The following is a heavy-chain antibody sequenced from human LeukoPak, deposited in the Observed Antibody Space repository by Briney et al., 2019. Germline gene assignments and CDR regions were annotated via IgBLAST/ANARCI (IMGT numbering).Heavy chain of an antibody. CDR3: ATDRNWFDP. J-gene: IGHJ5*02. Sequence: PGGSLRLSCAASGFTFNTAYMSSLRQTPGKWLEWVGRLKSRSQGRTADYAAPVKGRFTISRDDSKNTLYLQMNSLKIEDTGVYYCATDRNWFDPWGQGTLVTVSS. V-gene: IGHV3-15*01. CDR1: GFTFNTAY. CDR2: LKSRSQGRTA.